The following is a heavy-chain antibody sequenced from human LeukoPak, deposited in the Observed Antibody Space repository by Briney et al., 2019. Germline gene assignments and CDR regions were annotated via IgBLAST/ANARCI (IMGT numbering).Heavy chain of an antibody. J-gene: IGHJ4*02. Sequence: GGSLRLSCAASGLTFSDYYMAWIRQAPGKGLEWVSFISSSGTTAYYGDSVKGRFTVSRGNGKNALYLYMNSLRAEDTAVYYCAIQMTMITVVPYFDYWGQGALVTVSS. D-gene: IGHD3-22*01. V-gene: IGHV3-11*04. CDR2: ISSSGTTA. CDR1: GLTFSDYY. CDR3: AIQMTMITVVPYFDY.